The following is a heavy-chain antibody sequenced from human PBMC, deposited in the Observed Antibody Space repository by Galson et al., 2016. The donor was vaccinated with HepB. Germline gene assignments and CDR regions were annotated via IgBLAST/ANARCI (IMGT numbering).Heavy chain of an antibody. V-gene: IGHV3-11*06. CDR3: ARGPRYDYVWGSYS. Sequence: SLRLSCAASGFTFSDYYITWIRQAPGKGLEWVSYISGGSTYTDYADSVKGRFTISRDSAKSSLYLQMNSLRAEDTAVYYCARGPRYDYVWGSYSWGQGTLVIVSS. J-gene: IGHJ4*02. CDR1: GFTFSDYY. D-gene: IGHD3-16*01. CDR2: ISGGSTYT.